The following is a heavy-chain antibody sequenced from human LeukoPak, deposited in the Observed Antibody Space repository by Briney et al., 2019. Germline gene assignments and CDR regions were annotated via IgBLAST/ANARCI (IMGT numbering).Heavy chain of an antibody. J-gene: IGHJ5*02. CDR1: GGSISSSSYY. CDR2: IYYSGST. V-gene: IGHV4-39*07. CDR3: ARSDYYDSSGYFAGGDWFDP. D-gene: IGHD3-22*01. Sequence: PSETLSLTCTVSGGSISSSSYYWGWIRQPPGKGLEWIGSIYYSGSTYYNPSLKSRVTISVDTSKNQFSLKLSSVTAADTAVYYCARSDYYDSSGYFAGGDWFDPWGQGTLVTVSS.